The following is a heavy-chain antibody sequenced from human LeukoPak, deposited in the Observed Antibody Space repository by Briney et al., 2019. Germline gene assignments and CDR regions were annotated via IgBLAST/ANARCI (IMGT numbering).Heavy chain of an antibody. CDR3: ARLDCGGDCFVDY. CDR2: IYYSGTT. Sequence: PSETLSLTCTVSGASFTSNYWSWIRQPPGKGLEWIGYIYYSGTTPYNPSLERRVTMSVDMSKTQVSLRLNSVTATDTAMYYCARLDCGGDCFVDYWGQGTLVTVSS. CDR1: GASFTSNY. D-gene: IGHD2-21*02. J-gene: IGHJ4*02. V-gene: IGHV4-59*08.